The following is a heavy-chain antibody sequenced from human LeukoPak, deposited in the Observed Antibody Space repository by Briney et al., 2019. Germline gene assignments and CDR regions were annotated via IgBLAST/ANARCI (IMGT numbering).Heavy chain of an antibody. CDR1: GGSFSGYY. D-gene: IGHD3-9*01. Sequence: SETLSLTCAVYGGSFSGYYWSWIRQPPGKGLEWSGEIDHSGSTNYNPSLKSRVTISVDTSKNQFSLKLSSVTAADTAVYYCARQATTIDWLNYYYYYMDVWGKGTTVTISS. V-gene: IGHV4-34*01. J-gene: IGHJ6*03. CDR2: IDHSGST. CDR3: ARQATTIDWLNYYYYYMDV.